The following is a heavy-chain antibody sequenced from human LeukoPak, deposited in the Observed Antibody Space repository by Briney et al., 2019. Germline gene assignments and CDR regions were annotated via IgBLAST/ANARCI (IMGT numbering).Heavy chain of an antibody. CDR1: GYTFTSYD. Sequence: ASVKVSCKASGYTFTSYDINWVRQATGQGLEWMGWMNPNSGNTGYAQKFQGRVTMTRDTSISTAYMELSRLRSDDTAVYYCASSPLELEVGATLDYWGQGTLVTVSS. CDR3: ASSPLELEVGATLDY. CDR2: MNPNSGNT. V-gene: IGHV1-8*01. J-gene: IGHJ4*02. D-gene: IGHD1-26*01.